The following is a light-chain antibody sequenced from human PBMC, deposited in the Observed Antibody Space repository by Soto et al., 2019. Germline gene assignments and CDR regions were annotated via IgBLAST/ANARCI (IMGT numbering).Light chain of an antibody. CDR1: STDVGAYNY. J-gene: IGLJ1*01. CDR2: DVN. Sequence: QSALTQPASVSGSPGQSITISCPGTSTDVGAYNYVSWYQQHPGKAPKLMIFDVNNRPSGVSDRFSGSKSGNTASLTISGLQAEDEAEYYCRSYSSSSTLYVFGTGTKVTVL. CDR3: RSYSSSSTLYV. V-gene: IGLV2-14*01.